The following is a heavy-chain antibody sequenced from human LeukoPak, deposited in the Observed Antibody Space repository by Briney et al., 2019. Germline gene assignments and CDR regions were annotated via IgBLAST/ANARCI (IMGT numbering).Heavy chain of an antibody. Sequence: PGGSLRLSCAGFGFTFSNYAMSWVRQAPGKGLVWVSRINSDGSSTSYADSVKGRFTISRDNAKNTLYLQMNSLRAEDTAVYYCARRGDGYNNGMDVWGQGITVTVSS. CDR3: ARRGDGYNNGMDV. CDR1: GFTFSNYA. J-gene: IGHJ6*02. CDR2: INSDGSST. V-gene: IGHV3-74*01. D-gene: IGHD5-24*01.